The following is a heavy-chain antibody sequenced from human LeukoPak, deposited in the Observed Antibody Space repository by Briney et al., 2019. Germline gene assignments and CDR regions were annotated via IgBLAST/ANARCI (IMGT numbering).Heavy chain of an antibody. Sequence: ASETLSLTCTVSGGSISNYYWSWIRQPPGKGLEWIGYIYYSGSTYYNPSLRSRVTISVDTSKNQFSLKLSSVTAADTAVYYCARGARAGYNLEPFDYWGQGTLVTVSS. D-gene: IGHD5-24*01. CDR2: IYYSGST. V-gene: IGHV4-59*08. CDR1: GGSISNYY. CDR3: ARGARAGYNLEPFDY. J-gene: IGHJ4*02.